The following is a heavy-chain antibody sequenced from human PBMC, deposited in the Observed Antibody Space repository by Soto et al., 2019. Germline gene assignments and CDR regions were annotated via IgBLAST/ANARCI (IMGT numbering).Heavy chain of an antibody. CDR3: ARLLSFGELTLDS. CDR2: INPSDGST. D-gene: IGHD3-10*01. Sequence: ASVKVSCKASGYTFTSYYMHWVRQAPGQGLEWMGIINPSDGSTRYAQKFQGRVTITRDTSATTTYMELSSLRSEDTAVYYCARLLSFGELTLDSWGQGSLVTVSS. V-gene: IGHV1-46*01. J-gene: IGHJ4*02. CDR1: GYTFTSYY.